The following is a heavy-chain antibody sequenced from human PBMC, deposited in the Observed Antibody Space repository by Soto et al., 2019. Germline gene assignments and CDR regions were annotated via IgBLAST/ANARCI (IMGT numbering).Heavy chain of an antibody. Sequence: PSETLSLTCTVSGGSISSGGYYWSWIRQHPGKGLEWIGYIYYSGSTYYNPSLKSRVTISVDTSKNQFSLKLSSVTAADTAVYYCARVDVVATMTVSNYWGQGTPVTVSS. D-gene: IGHD5-12*01. J-gene: IGHJ4*02. CDR1: GGSISSGGYY. CDR2: IYYSGST. CDR3: ARVDVVATMTVSNY. V-gene: IGHV4-31*03.